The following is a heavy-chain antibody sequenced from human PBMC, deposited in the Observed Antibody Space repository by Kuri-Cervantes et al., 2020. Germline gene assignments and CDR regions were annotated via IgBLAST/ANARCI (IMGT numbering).Heavy chain of an antibody. J-gene: IGHJ6*03. CDR3: ARVRRVRGYDLGGEYHFHYYMDV. D-gene: IGHD5-12*01. V-gene: IGHV3-7*01. CDR1: GYPFSFYW. CDR2: IKQDGSEN. Sequence: GGSLRLSCAASGYPFSFYWLTGFRRAPGRGLEWLANIKQDGSENTYVDSVKGRLTISKDNAKSSLYLQLNSMRAEDSAVYYCARVRRVRGYDLGGEYHFHYYMDVWGTGTTVTVSS.